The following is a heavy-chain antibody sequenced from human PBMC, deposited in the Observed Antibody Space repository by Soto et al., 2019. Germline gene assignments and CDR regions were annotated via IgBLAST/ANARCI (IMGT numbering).Heavy chain of an antibody. CDR3: ARDLYRSSIHYYYMDV. CDR2: TYYRSKWYY. CDR1: GDSVSNKDAA. J-gene: IGHJ6*03. Sequence: SQTLSLTCAISGDSVSNKDAAWNWIRQSPSRGLEWLGRTYYRSKWYYEYEVSVKSRMTINPDTSKNQFSLQLNSVAPEDTAVYYCARDLYRSSIHYYYMDVWGKGTTVTVS. V-gene: IGHV6-1*01. D-gene: IGHD6-13*01.